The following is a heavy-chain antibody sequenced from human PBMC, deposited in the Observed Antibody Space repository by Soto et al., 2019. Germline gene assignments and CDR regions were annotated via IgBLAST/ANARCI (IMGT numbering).Heavy chain of an antibody. D-gene: IGHD6-25*01. Sequence: EVQLLESGGGLVQPGGSLRLSCAASGVTFSNYAMNWVRQAPGKGLEWVSGISGSDDSTYYADSVKGRFTISRDNSKNTLYLKMNSVRAEDTAIYFCAKSASNDYYQYYMDVWGKGTTVTVSS. CDR3: AKSASNDYYQYYMDV. CDR1: GVTFSNYA. J-gene: IGHJ6*03. V-gene: IGHV3-23*01. CDR2: ISGSDDST.